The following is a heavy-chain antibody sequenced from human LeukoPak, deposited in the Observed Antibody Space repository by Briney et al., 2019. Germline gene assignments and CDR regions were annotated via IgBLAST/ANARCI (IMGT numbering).Heavy chain of an antibody. CDR2: INPNSGGT. J-gene: IGHJ4*02. D-gene: IGHD6-13*01. CDR3: ARMYNSSWRLFDY. CDR1: GYTFTGYY. V-gene: IGHV1-2*02. Sequence: ASVKVSCKASGYTFTGYYMHWVRQAPGQGLEWMGWINPNSGGTNYAQKFQGRVTMTRDTSISTAYMELSRLRSDDTAVYYCARMYNSSWRLFDYWGQGTLVTVSS.